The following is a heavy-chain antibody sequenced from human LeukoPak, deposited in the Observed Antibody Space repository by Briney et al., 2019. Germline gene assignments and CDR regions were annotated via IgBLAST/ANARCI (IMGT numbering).Heavy chain of an antibody. D-gene: IGHD4-17*01. CDR1: GFTFSSYA. V-gene: IGHV3-23*01. Sequence: GTLRLSCAASGFTFSSYAMSWVRQAPGKGLEWVSAISGSGGSTYYADSVKGRFTISRDNSKNTLYQQMNSLRAEDTAVYYCAKDGVYGDYDYWGQGTLVTVSS. CDR3: AKDGVYGDYDY. CDR2: ISGSGGST. J-gene: IGHJ4*02.